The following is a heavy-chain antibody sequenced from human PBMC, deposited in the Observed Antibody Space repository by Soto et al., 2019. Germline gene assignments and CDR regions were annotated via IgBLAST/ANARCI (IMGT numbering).Heavy chain of an antibody. CDR1: GGSISSSSYY. V-gene: IGHV4-39*01. D-gene: IGHD2-15*01. Sequence: QLQLQESGPGLVKPSETLSLTCTVSGGSISSSSYYWGWIRQPPGKGLEWIGSIYYSGSTYYNPSLKSRVTISVDTSTNQFSLKLSSVTAADTAVYYCARQDIVVVVAASLGTNWFDPWGQGTLVTVSS. CDR2: IYYSGST. J-gene: IGHJ5*02. CDR3: ARQDIVVVVAASLGTNWFDP.